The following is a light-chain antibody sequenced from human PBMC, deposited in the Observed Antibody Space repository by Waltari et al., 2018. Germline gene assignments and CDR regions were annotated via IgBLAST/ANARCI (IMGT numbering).Light chain of an antibody. Sequence: EIVLTQSPGILSFIPGEGATLSCRASQTMVGRYLAWYQQKTGQAPRLLIYGASSRATGIPDRFSGSGSGTDFTLSISRLEPEDFAVYYCQQYGSSPRTFGQGTKVEIK. J-gene: IGKJ1*01. V-gene: IGKV3-20*01. CDR2: GAS. CDR3: QQYGSSPRT. CDR1: QTMVGRY.